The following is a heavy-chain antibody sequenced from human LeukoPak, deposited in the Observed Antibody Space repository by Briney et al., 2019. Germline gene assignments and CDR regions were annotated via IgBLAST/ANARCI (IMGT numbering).Heavy chain of an antibody. J-gene: IGHJ5*02. Sequence: GGSLRLSCAASGFTFSNYWMSWVRQAPGKGLEWVANIKQDGSEKFYVDSVRGRFTISRDNTKNSLYLQMNSLRAEDTAVYYCAREISSWYRTEGRFDPWGQGTLVTVSS. D-gene: IGHD6-13*01. V-gene: IGHV3-7*01. CDR2: IKQDGSEK. CDR3: AREISSWYRTEGRFDP. CDR1: GFTFSNYW.